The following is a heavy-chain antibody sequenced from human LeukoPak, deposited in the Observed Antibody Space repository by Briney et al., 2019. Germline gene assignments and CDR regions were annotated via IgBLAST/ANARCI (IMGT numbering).Heavy chain of an antibody. Sequence: ASVKVSFKASGYNFNSYGVNWVREAPGQGLEWMGWISAYTGNTNYAEKVQGRVTMTTDTSTSTAYLELRSLRSDDTAVYYCARDWHPHDPYQLLRAGFDPWGQGTLVTVSS. CDR2: ISAYTGNT. CDR3: ARDWHPHDPYQLLRAGFDP. J-gene: IGHJ5*02. CDR1: GYNFNSYG. D-gene: IGHD2-2*01. V-gene: IGHV1-18*01.